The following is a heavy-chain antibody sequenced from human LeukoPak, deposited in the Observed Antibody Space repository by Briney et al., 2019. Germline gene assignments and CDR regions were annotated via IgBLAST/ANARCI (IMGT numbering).Heavy chain of an antibody. D-gene: IGHD4-23*01. J-gene: IGHJ4*02. CDR3: ARTTVVTRDFDY. Sequence: HSGGSLRLSCAASRFTFSSYWMSWVRQAPGKGLEWVANIKQDGSEKYYVDSVKGRFTISRDNAKNSLYLQMNSLRAEDTAVYYCARTTVVTRDFDYWGQGTLVTVSS. V-gene: IGHV3-7*03. CDR1: RFTFSSYW. CDR2: IKQDGSEK.